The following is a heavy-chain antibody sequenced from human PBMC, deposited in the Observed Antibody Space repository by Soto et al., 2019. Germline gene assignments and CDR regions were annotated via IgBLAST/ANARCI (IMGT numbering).Heavy chain of an antibody. CDR1: GYTFTTYV. CDR2: INPNSGGT. J-gene: IGHJ4*02. D-gene: IGHD1-26*01. CDR3: AREGIVGATTSGGFDY. V-gene: IGHV1-2*04. Sequence: ASVKVSCKASGYTFTTYVISWVRQAPGQGLEWMGWINPNSGGTNYAQKFQGWVTMTRDTSISTAYMELSRLRSDDTAVYYCAREGIVGATTSGGFDYWGQGTLVTVSS.